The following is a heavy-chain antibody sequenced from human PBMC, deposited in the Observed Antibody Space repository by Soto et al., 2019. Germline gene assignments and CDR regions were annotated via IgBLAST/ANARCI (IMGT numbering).Heavy chain of an antibody. Sequence: ASVKVSCKASGYTFTGYYMHWVRQAPGQGLEWMGWINPNSGGTNYAQKFQGRVTMTRDTSISTAYMELSRLRSDDTAVYYCARDLFYDSSATSVRNFDYWGQGTLVTVS. V-gene: IGHV1-2*02. D-gene: IGHD3-22*01. CDR2: INPNSGGT. J-gene: IGHJ4*02. CDR3: ARDLFYDSSATSVRNFDY. CDR1: GYTFTGYY.